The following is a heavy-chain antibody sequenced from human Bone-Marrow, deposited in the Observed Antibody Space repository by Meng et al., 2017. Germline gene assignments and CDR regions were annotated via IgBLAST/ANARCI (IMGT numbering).Heavy chain of an antibody. V-gene: IGHV3-21*01. Sequence: GGSLRLSCAASGFTFSSYSMNWVRQAPGKGLEWVSSISSSSSYIYYADSVKGRFNISRDNAKNSLYLQMNSLGGEETAVYYGARDNYRVRSCWSRVWFGESSHPDAFDIWGQGTMVTVSS. J-gene: IGHJ3*02. CDR2: ISSSSSYI. D-gene: IGHD3-10*01. CDR3: ARDNYRVRSCWSRVWFGESSHPDAFDI. CDR1: GFTFSSYS.